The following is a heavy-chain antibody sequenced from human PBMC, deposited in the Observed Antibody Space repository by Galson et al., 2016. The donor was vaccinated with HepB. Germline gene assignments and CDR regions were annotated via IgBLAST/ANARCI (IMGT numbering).Heavy chain of an antibody. Sequence: SVKVSCKVSGFPVTDLSIHWVRQAPGNGLEWMGGFELEDGETVHAQKFQGRVTMTEDTSTDTAYMELSRLTSGDTAVHYCVTEGGNWGQGVLVTVSS. CDR1: GFPVTDLS. J-gene: IGHJ4*02. CDR2: FELEDGET. V-gene: IGHV1-24*01. CDR3: VTEGGN. D-gene: IGHD3-16*01.